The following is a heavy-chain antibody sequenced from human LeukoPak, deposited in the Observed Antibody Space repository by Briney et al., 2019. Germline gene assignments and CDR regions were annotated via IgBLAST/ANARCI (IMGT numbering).Heavy chain of an antibody. CDR2: IYSGGST. J-gene: IGHJ4*02. V-gene: IGHV3-53*01. D-gene: IGHD6-13*01. CDR1: GFTVSSNY. Sequence: GGSLRLSCAASGFTVSSNYMSWVRQAPGKGLEWVSVIYSGGSTYYADSVKGRFTISRDNSKNTLYLQMNSLRAEDTAVYYCARRDSSWPTFEYWGQGTLVTVSS. CDR3: ARRDSSWPTFEY.